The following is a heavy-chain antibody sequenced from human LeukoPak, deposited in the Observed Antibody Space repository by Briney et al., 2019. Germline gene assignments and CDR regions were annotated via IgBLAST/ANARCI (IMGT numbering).Heavy chain of an antibody. CDR3: AKDMTAVAPRGIDY. J-gene: IGHJ4*02. D-gene: IGHD6-19*01. Sequence: GGSLRLSCAASGFTFDDHVMHWVRQAPGKGLEWVSGISWNSGSIGYADSVKGRFTISRDNAKNSLYLQMNSLRAEDTALYYCAKDMTAVAPRGIDYWGQGTLVTVSS. CDR1: GFTFDDHV. V-gene: IGHV3-9*01. CDR2: ISWNSGSI.